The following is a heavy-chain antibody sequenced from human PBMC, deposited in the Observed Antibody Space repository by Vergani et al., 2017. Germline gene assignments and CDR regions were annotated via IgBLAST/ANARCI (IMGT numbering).Heavy chain of an antibody. J-gene: IGHJ6*03. V-gene: IGHV4-59*01. CDR2: IYYSGST. Sequence: QVQLQESGPGLVKPSETLSLTCTVSGGSISSYYWSWIRQPPGKGLEWIGYIYYSGSTNYNPSLKSRVTISVDTSKNQFSLKLSSVTAADTAVYYCARGGYDFCSGYPRDLGRDYYYYYMDVWGKGTTVTVSS. CDR3: ARGGYDFCSGYPRDLGRDYYYYYMDV. CDR1: GGSISSYY. D-gene: IGHD3-3*01.